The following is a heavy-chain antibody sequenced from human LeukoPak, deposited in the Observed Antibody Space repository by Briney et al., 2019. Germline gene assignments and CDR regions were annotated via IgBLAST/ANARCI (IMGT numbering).Heavy chain of an antibody. J-gene: IGHJ6*02. CDR3: ARGSNWFYYYYTMDV. V-gene: IGHV3-30-3*01. D-gene: IGHD6-13*01. CDR1: GLTFSSYA. CDR2: ISYDETNK. Sequence: GRSLRLSCAASGLTFSSYAMHWVRQAPGEGLEWVAVISYDETNKYYPDSVKGRFTISRDNSKNTLYLQMNSLRPEDTAVYYCARGSNWFYYYYTMDVWGQGTTVTVSS.